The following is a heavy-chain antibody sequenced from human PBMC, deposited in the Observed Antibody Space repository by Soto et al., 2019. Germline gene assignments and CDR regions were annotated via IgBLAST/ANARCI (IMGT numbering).Heavy chain of an antibody. D-gene: IGHD1-20*01. CDR1: GFTFSSYA. CDR3: AKDGIYNWNTKVDY. J-gene: IGHJ4*02. V-gene: IGHV3-23*01. CDR2: ISGSGGST. Sequence: GGSLRLSCAASGFTFSSYAMSWVRQAPGKGLEWVSAISGSGGSTYYADSVKGRFTISRDNSKNTLYLQMNSLRAEDTAVYYCAKDGIYNWNTKVDYWGQGTLVTVSS.